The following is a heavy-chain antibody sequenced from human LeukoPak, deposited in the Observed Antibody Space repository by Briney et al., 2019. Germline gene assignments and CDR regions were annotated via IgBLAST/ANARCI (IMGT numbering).Heavy chain of an antibody. J-gene: IGHJ6*03. CDR1: GFTFSSHA. V-gene: IGHV3-30*04. CDR3: AKDPPPLLLRYFVVGRRAYYYMDV. CDR2: ISYDGSNK. D-gene: IGHD3-9*01. Sequence: PGRSLRLSCAASGFTFSSHAINWVRQAPGKGLEWLAVISYDGSNKYYVDSVKGRFTISRDNSKNTLYLQMNSLRAEDTAVYYCAKDPPPLLLRYFVVGRRAYYYMDVWGKGTTVTISS.